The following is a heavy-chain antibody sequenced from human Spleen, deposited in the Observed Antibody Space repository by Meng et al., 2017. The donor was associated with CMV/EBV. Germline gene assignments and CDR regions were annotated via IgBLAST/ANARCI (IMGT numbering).Heavy chain of an antibody. V-gene: IGHV4-34*01. J-gene: IGHJ4*02. CDR3: AREGGIAAAGYYFDY. D-gene: IGHD6-13*01. CDR2: INHSGST. Sequence: QLQQWGGGLLKPSETLSLTCAVYGGSFSGYYLSWIRQPPGKGLEWIGEINHSGSTNYNPSLKSRVTISVDTSKNQFSLKLSSVTAADTAMYYCAREGGIAAAGYYFDYWGQGTLVTVSS. CDR1: GGSFSGYY.